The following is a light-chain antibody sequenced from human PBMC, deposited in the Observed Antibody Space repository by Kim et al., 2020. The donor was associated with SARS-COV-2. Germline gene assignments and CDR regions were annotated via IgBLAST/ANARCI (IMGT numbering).Light chain of an antibody. V-gene: IGKV1-9*01. Sequence: IQLTQSPSSLSASVGDRVTITCRASQGIGSYLAWYQQKPGKAPELLIYGASTLQSGVPSRFSGSGSGTDFTLTISILQPEDFATYYCQQLNSYPSYTFGQGTKLEI. CDR3: QQLNSYPSYT. CDR2: GAS. J-gene: IGKJ2*01. CDR1: QGIGSY.